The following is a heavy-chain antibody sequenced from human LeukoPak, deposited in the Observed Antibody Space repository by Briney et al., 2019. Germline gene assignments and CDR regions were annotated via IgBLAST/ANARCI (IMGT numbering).Heavy chain of an antibody. J-gene: IGHJ5*02. CDR2: SYYSGST. V-gene: IGHV4-59*01. CDR1: GGSISSYY. D-gene: IGHD6-13*01. Sequence: SETLSLTCTVSGGSISSYYWSWIRQPPEKGLEWIGYSYYSGSTNYNPSLKSRVTISVDTSKNQFSLKLSSVTAADTAVYYCATTHSSWYGGGWFDPWGQGTLVTVSS. CDR3: ATTHSSWYGGGWFDP.